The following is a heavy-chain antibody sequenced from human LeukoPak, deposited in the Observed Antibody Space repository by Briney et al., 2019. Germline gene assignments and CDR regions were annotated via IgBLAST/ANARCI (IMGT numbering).Heavy chain of an antibody. CDR2: ITGSGDDT. CDR1: GFTFNNYA. D-gene: IGHD6-19*01. V-gene: IGHV3-23*01. J-gene: IGHJ4*02. Sequence: PGGSLRLSCAASGFTFNNYAMAWVRQAPGKGLEWVSAITGSGDDTYHSDSVKGRFTISRDNSKTTLYLQMNSLRAEDTAVYYCAKGSRSSRPYCFDFWGQEILVTVSS. CDR3: AKGSRSSRPYCFDF.